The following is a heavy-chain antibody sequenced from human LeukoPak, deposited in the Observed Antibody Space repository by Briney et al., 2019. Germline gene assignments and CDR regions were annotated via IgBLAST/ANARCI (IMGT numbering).Heavy chain of an antibody. J-gene: IGHJ4*02. CDR2: ISSSGSTI. CDR3: ARDGHPRYFVY. Sequence: GGSLRLSCAASGFTFSSYEMNWVRQAPGKGLGWVSYISSSGSTIYYADSVKSRFTISRDNAKNSLYLQMNSLRAEDTAVYYCARDGHPRYFVYWGQGTLVTVSS. V-gene: IGHV3-48*03. CDR1: GFTFSSYE.